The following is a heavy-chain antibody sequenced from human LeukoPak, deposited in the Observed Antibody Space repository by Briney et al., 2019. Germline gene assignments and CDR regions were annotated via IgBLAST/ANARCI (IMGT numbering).Heavy chain of an antibody. CDR3: ARDWGSIKVIADY. V-gene: IGHV1-18*01. CDR1: GYTFTSYG. D-gene: IGHD7-27*01. CDR2: ISCNSDNT. Sequence: ASVNVSCKATGYTFTSYGISWVRQAPGQGLEWMGWISCNSDNTNYAQKLQGRVTMTTDTSTSTAYMELRSLRSEDTALYFCARDWGSIKVIADYWGQGTLVTVSS. J-gene: IGHJ4*02.